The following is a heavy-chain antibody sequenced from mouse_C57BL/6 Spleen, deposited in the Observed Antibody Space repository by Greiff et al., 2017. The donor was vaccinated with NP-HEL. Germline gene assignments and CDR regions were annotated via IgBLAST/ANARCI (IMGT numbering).Heavy chain of an antibody. D-gene: IGHD2-1*01. V-gene: IGHV3-6*01. CDR2: ISYDGSN. Sequence: EVQLQQSGPGLVKPSQSLSLTCSVTGYSITSGYYWNWIRQFPGNKLEWMGYISYDGSNNYNPSLKNRISITRDTSTNQFFLKLNSVTTEDTATYYCAVTSAWFAYWGQGTLVTVSS. CDR3: AVTSAWFAY. CDR1: GYSITSGYY. J-gene: IGHJ3*01.